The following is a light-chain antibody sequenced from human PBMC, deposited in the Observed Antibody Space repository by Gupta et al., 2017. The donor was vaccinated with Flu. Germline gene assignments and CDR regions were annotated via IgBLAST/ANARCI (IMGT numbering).Light chain of an antibody. Sequence: SGSPGQSVTISCTGTNSDYVSWYQQHPGKAPRLIIYDVRERPSGVPDRFSGSKSGNTASLTISGLQAEDEADYYCCSHAGTFYVFGPGTEVTVL. CDR2: DVR. CDR1: NSDY. CDR3: CSHAGTFYV. J-gene: IGLJ1*01. V-gene: IGLV2-11*03.